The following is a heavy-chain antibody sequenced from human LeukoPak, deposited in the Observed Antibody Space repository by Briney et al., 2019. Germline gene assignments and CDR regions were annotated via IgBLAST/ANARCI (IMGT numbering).Heavy chain of an antibody. CDR3: AREKDY. CDR2: IYHSGST. CDR1: GGSFSGYY. Sequence: SETLSLTCAVYGGSFSGYYWSWIRQPPGKGLEWIGEIYHSGSTNYNPSLKSRVTISVDTSKNQFSLKLSSVTAADTAVYYCAREKDYWGQGTLVTVSS. V-gene: IGHV4-34*01. J-gene: IGHJ4*02.